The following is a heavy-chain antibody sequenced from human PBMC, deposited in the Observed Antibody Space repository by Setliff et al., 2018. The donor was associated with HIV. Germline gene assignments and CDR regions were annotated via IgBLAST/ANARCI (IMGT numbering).Heavy chain of an antibody. CDR1: GFPFSSYA. CDR2: VSGSGGTT. V-gene: IGHV3-23*01. CDR3: ARDCRVGWVFTYGMDV. D-gene: IGHD6-13*01. Sequence: PGGSLRLSCAASGFPFSSYAMSWVRQAPGKGLEWVSVVSGSGGTTYYADSVKGRFTIARDNSKNTLFLQMNSLRPEDTAVYYCARDCRVGWVFTYGMDVWGQGTLVTV. J-gene: IGHJ6*02.